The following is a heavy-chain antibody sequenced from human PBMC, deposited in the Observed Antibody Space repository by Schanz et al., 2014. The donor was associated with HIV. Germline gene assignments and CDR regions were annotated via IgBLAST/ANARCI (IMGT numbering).Heavy chain of an antibody. Sequence: EVQMLESGGGSVQPGGSLRLSCAASGFTFSNFAMSWVRQAPGKGQEWVSSISGSGVSTFYAGSVKGRFAISRDKSKNTLYLQMNSLRPEDTAVYYCAKDKSRHTYSSSSIFDPWGQGTLVTVSS. D-gene: IGHD6-13*01. V-gene: IGHV3-23*01. CDR3: AKDKSRHTYSSSSIFDP. CDR1: GFTFSNFA. J-gene: IGHJ5*02. CDR2: ISGSGVST.